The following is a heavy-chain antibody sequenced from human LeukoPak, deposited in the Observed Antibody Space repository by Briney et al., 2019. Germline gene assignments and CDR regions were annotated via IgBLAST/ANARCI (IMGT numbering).Heavy chain of an antibody. V-gene: IGHV4-59*08. CDR1: GGSISSYY. CDR3: ARHVGNSGSGSYLTYFDY. D-gene: IGHD3-10*01. Sequence: SETLSLTCTVSGGSISSYYWSWIRQPPGKGLEWIGHIYYSGSTHYNPSLKSRVTISVDTSKNQFSLELSSVTAADTAVYYCARHVGNSGSGSYLTYFDYWGQGTLVTVSS. CDR2: IYYSGST. J-gene: IGHJ4*02.